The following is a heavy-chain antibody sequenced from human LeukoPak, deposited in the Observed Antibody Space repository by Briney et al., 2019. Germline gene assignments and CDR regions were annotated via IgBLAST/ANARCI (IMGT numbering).Heavy chain of an antibody. D-gene: IGHD3-3*01. CDR3: ARVPSLRFLEWLYLDY. CDR1: GESFSGY. Sequence: SETLSLTCAVYGESFSGYWSWIRQPPGKGLEWIGYIFYSGSTNYNPSLKSRVTISVDRSKNQFSLKLSSVTAADTAVYYCARVPSLRFLEWLYLDYWGQGTLVTVSS. J-gene: IGHJ4*02. V-gene: IGHV4-59*12. CDR2: IFYSGST.